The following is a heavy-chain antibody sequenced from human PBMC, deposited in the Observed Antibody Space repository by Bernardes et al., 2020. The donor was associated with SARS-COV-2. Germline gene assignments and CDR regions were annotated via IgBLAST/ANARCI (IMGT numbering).Heavy chain of an antibody. CDR2: IKQDGNEK. CDR1: GFTFSSYW. CDR3: VIGGYTFTF. Sequence: GGSLRLSCAASGFTFSSYWMSWVRQAPGKGLEWVANIKQDGNEKNYVDSVRGRFSISRDNSKNSLYLQTNNLRAEDTAMYYCVIGGYTFTFWGRGTLVTVSS. D-gene: IGHD5-12*01. V-gene: IGHV3-7*03. J-gene: IGHJ4*02.